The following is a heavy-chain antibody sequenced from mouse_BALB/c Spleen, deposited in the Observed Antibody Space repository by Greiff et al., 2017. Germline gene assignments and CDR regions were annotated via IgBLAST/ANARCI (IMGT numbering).Heavy chain of an antibody. J-gene: IGHJ3*01. D-gene: IGHD2-4*01. CDR1: GFTFSSFG. V-gene: IGHV5-17*02. CDR3: ARPYDYDGFAY. Sequence: DVMLVESGGGLVQPGGSRKLSCAASGFTFSSFGMHWVRQAPEKGLEWVAYISSGSSTIYYADTVKGRFTISRDNPKNTLFLQMTSLRSEDTAMYYCARPYDYDGFAYWGQGTLVTVSA. CDR2: ISSGSSTI.